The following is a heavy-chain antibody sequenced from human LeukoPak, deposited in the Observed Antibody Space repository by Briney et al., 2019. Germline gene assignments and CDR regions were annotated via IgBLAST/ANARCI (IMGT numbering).Heavy chain of an antibody. Sequence: ASVKVSCKASGYTFTSYGISWVRQAPGQGLEWMGWISAYNGNTNYAQKLQGRVTMTTDTSTSTAYMELSSLRSEDTAVYYCATYYDILTGPLPSYYYYMDVWGKGTTVTVSS. CDR1: GYTFTSYG. CDR2: ISAYNGNT. D-gene: IGHD3-9*01. CDR3: ATYYDILTGPLPSYYYYMDV. V-gene: IGHV1-18*01. J-gene: IGHJ6*03.